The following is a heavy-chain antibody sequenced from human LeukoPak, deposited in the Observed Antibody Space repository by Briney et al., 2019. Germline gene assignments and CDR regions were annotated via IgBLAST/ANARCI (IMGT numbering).Heavy chain of an antibody. V-gene: IGHV3-21*01. Sequence: GGSLRLSCAASGFTLGSYSMNWVRQAPGKGLEGVSSISSSSTYIYYADSVKGRFTISRDNAKNSLYLQMNSLRAEDTAVYYCARVGYYYDSSTYSDGFDMWGQGTMVTVSS. CDR1: GFTLGSYS. D-gene: IGHD3-22*01. CDR3: ARVGYYYDSSTYSDGFDM. CDR2: ISSSSTYI. J-gene: IGHJ3*02.